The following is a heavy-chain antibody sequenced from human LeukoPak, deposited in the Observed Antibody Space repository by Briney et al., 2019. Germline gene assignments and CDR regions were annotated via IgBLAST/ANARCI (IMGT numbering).Heavy chain of an antibody. J-gene: IGHJ5*02. CDR2: VSGSGGGT. V-gene: IGHV3-23*01. CDR1: GFTFSSHA. CDR3: AKGTTVTTRGWFDP. D-gene: IGHD4-17*01. Sequence: PGGSLRLSCAASGFTFSSHAMSWVRQAPGKGLEWVSAVSGSGGGTYYADSVEGRFTISRDNSKNTLYLQMNSLRAEDTAVYYCAKGTTVTTRGWFDPWGQGTLVTVSS.